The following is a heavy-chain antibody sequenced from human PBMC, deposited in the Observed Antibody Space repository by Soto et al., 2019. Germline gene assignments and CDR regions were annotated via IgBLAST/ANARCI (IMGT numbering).Heavy chain of an antibody. J-gene: IGHJ6*02. V-gene: IGHV4-39*01. CDR2: IYYSGST. CDR3: ASHDYAHYGMDV. Sequence: SETLSLTCTVSGGSISSSSYYWGWIRQPPGKGPEWIGSIYYSGSTYYNPSLKSRVTISVDTSKNQFSLKLSSVTAADTAVYYCASHDYAHYGMDVWGQGTTVT. D-gene: IGHD3-16*01. CDR1: GGSISSSSYY.